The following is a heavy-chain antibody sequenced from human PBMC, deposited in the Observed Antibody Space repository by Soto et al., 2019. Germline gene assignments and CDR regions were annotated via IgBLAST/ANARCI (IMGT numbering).Heavy chain of an antibody. Sequence: PSETLSLTCTVSGASIFNKDVYFGWIRQPPGKGLEWIGYIYYSGSTNYNPSLKSRVTISVDTSKNQFSLKLSSVTAADTAVYYCARQPDYYGSGRPLGWFDPWGQGTLVTVSS. CDR1: GASIFNKDVY. J-gene: IGHJ5*02. CDR3: ARQPDYYGSGRPLGWFDP. CDR2: IYYSGST. D-gene: IGHD3-10*01. V-gene: IGHV4-61*05.